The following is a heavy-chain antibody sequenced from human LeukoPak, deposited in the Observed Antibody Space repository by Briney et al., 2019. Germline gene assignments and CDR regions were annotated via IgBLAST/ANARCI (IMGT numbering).Heavy chain of an antibody. CDR2: ISTSGSNK. J-gene: IGHJ4*02. D-gene: IGHD6-19*01. Sequence: GRSLRLSCAASGFTFSSYEMNWVRQAPGKGLEWFSYISTSGSNKYYADSVKGRFTISRDNAKNSLYLQMNSLRAEDTAVYHCARGGWYVGFDFWGQGTLVTVSS. CDR3: ARGGWYVGFDF. CDR1: GFTFSSYE. V-gene: IGHV3-48*03.